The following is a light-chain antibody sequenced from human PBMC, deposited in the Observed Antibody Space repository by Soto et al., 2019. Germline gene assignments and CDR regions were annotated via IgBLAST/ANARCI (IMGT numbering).Light chain of an antibody. J-gene: IGLJ1*01. CDR1: SSDVGGYNY. CDR2: EVS. Sequence: QSALTQPASVSGSPGQSITISCTGTSSDVGGYNYVSWYQQHPGKAPKLMIYEVSNRPSGVSNRFSGSKSGNTASLTISGLQAEDEADYYYSSYTSSSTLAYVFGTGTKVTVL. V-gene: IGLV2-14*01. CDR3: SSYTSSSTLAYV.